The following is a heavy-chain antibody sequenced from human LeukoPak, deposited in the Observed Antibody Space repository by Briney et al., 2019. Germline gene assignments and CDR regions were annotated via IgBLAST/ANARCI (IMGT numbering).Heavy chain of an antibody. J-gene: IGHJ4*02. CDR3: ARGPEDYVWGSYRYEDY. CDR1: GYSISSGYY. Sequence: SETLSLTCTVSGYSISSGYYWGWIRQPPGKGLEWIGSIYHSGSTYYNPSLKSRVTVSVDTSKNQFSLKLSSVTAADTAVYYCARGPEDYVWGSYRYEDYWGQGTLVTVSS. D-gene: IGHD3-16*02. CDR2: IYHSGST. V-gene: IGHV4-38-2*02.